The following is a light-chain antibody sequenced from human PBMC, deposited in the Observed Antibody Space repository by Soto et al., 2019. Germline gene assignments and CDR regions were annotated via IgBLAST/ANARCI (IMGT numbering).Light chain of an antibody. CDR1: SSDVGGYNH. J-gene: IGLJ2*01. Sequence: QSVLTQPASVSGSPGQSITISCTGTSSDVGGYNHVSWYQHSPGKAPKLILFAVSDRPSGVSHRLSGSKSGNTASLTISGLQAEDEADYYCCSYTSLRTVVFGGGTKLTVL. V-gene: IGLV2-14*01. CDR2: AVS. CDR3: CSYTSLRTVV.